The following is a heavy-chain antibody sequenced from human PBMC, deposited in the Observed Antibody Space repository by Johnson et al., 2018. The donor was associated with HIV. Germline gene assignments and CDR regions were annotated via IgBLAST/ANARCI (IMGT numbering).Heavy chain of an antibody. Sequence: QVQLVESGGGVVQPGGSLRLSCAASGFTFSNYGMYWVRQAPGKGLEWVAFIRYDESNKYYADSVKGRFTISRDNSKNTLYLQMNSLRAEDTAVYYCAKDHPVVAERTGAFDIWGQGTMVTVSS. V-gene: IGHV3-30*02. D-gene: IGHD2-15*01. CDR1: GFTFSNYG. CDR3: AKDHPVVAERTGAFDI. J-gene: IGHJ3*02. CDR2: IRYDESNK.